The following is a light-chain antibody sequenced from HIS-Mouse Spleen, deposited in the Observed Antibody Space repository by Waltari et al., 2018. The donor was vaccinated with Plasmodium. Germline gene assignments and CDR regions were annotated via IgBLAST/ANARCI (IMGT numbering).Light chain of an antibody. CDR1: QSVSRSY. CDR3: QQYGSSPPYT. V-gene: IGKV3-20*01. Sequence: EIVLTPSPGTLSLSPGERATLSCRAGQSVSRSYLAWYQQKPGQAPRLPIYGASSRATGIPDRFSGSGSGTDFTLTISRLEPEDFAVYYCQQYGSSPPYTFGQGTKLEIK. CDR2: GAS. J-gene: IGKJ2*01.